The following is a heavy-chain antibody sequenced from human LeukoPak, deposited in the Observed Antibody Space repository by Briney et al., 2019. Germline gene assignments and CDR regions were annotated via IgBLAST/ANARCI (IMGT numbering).Heavy chain of an antibody. CDR1: GFTFSSYA. V-gene: IGHV3-23*01. Sequence: PGGSLRLSCAASGFTFSSYAMSWVRQAPGKGLEWVSAISGSGGSTYYADSVKGRFTISRDNSKNTLYLQMNSLRAEDTAVYYCANAVSSWYGCNWFDPWGQGTLVTVSS. CDR2: ISGSGGST. D-gene: IGHD6-13*01. CDR3: ANAVSSWYGCNWFDP. J-gene: IGHJ5*02.